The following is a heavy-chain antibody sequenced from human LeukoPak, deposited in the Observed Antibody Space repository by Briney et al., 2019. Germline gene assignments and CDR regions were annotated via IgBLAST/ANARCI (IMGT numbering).Heavy chain of an antibody. CDR3: AKDRFGGYYYDSSGYYVDY. V-gene: IGHV3-23*01. CDR2: ISGSGDKK. D-gene: IGHD3-22*01. Sequence: GGSLRLSCAASGFTFSNYALSWVRQTPGKGLECVSVISGSGDKKYHADSVKGRFTISRDNPKNTLYLQMNSLRAEDTAVYYCAKDRFGGYYYDSSGYYVDYWGQGTLVTVSS. CDR1: GFTFSNYA. J-gene: IGHJ4*02.